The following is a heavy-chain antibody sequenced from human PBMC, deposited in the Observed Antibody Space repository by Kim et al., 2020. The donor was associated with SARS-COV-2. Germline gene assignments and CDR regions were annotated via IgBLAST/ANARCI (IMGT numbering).Heavy chain of an antibody. V-gene: IGHV1-69*01. J-gene: IGHJ5*02. CDR3: AREGLHTWFDP. Sequence: AHYAKKFQGRVVLTADESTSTAYMELTSLSSEYTATYYCAREGLHTWFDPWGQGTLVTVSS. D-gene: IGHD2-21*02. CDR2: A.